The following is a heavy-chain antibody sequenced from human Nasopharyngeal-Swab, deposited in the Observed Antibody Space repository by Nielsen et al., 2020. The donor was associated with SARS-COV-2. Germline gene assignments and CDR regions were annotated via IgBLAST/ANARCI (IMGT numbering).Heavy chain of an antibody. CDR3: AKDRGGRSIDS. V-gene: IGHV3-30-3*02. J-gene: IGHJ4*02. CDR1: GFNFTSYA. CDR2: VSYDGTNT. Sequence: GGSLRLSCSASGFNFTSYAIPCVRQPPGKGLAWVAVVSYDGTNTFYADSVKGRFAISRDNSKSTVSLQMNSLRSEDTAVYYCAKDRGGRSIDSWGQGTLVTVSS. D-gene: IGHD3-16*01.